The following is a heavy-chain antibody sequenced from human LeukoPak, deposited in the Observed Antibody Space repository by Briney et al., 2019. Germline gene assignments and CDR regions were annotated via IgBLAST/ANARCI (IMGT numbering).Heavy chain of an antibody. CDR3: AREYSSSRYYYYMDL. J-gene: IGHJ6*03. Sequence: SETLSLTCAVSGYAISSGHYWGWIRQPPGKGLEWIGSIYHSGSTYYNPSLTSLKSRVTISVDTSKNQFSLKLSSVTAADTAVYYCAREYSSSRYYYYMDLWGKGTTVTVSS. CDR1: GYAISSGHY. CDR2: IYHSGST. V-gene: IGHV4-38-2*02. D-gene: IGHD6-6*01.